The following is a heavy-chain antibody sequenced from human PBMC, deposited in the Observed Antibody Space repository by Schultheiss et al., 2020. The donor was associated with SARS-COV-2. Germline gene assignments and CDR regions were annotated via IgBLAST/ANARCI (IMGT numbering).Heavy chain of an antibody. CDR3: ARDSSWYLFSPAFDI. V-gene: IGHV4-31*03. D-gene: IGHD6-13*01. CDR2: IYYSGST. Sequence: SETLSLTCTVSGGSISSGGYYWSWIRQHPGKGLEWIGYIYYSGSTYYNPSLKSRVTISVDTSKNQFSLKLSSVTAADTAVYYCARDSSWYLFSPAFDIWGQGTMVTVSS. CDR1: GGSISSGGYY. J-gene: IGHJ3*02.